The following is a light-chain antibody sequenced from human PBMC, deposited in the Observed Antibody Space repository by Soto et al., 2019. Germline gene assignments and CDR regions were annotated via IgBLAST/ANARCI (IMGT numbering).Light chain of an antibody. V-gene: IGKV1-39*01. CDR2: AAS. CDR1: QSISSY. CDR3: QQANNFPLT. J-gene: IGKJ4*01. Sequence: DIQMTQSPSSLSASVGDRVTITCRASQSISSYLNWYQQKPGKAPKLLIYAASSLQSGVPSRFSGSGSGTDFTLTIGSLQPEDVGTYYCQQANNFPLTFGGGTKVDIK.